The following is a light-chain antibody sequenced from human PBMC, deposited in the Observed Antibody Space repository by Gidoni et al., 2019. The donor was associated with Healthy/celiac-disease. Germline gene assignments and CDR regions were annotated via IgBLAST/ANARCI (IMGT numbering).Light chain of an antibody. CDR3: QQFNSYPS. CDR2: DAS. Sequence: AIQLTQSPSSLSASVGDRVTITCRASQGISSALAWYQQKPGKAPKLLIYDASSLESGVPSRCGGSGSGTDFTLTISSLQHEDFATYCCQQFNSYPSFGQGTRLEIK. V-gene: IGKV1-13*02. CDR1: QGISSA. J-gene: IGKJ5*01.